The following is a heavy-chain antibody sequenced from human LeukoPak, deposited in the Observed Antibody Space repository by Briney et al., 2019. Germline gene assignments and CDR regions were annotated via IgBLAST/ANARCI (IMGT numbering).Heavy chain of an antibody. CDR2: IQPDGRQT. Sequence: GGSLRLSCVASGFPFGHDWMTWVRQAPGEGLEGVGNIQPDGRQTIYVDSVKGRFSISRDNPKTKLTLQMNSWEVKDPAVYYCARDTPISMAYGMDVWGQGNTVTVSS. J-gene: IGHJ6*02. D-gene: IGHD3-10*01. CDR3: ARDTPISMAYGMDV. CDR1: GFPFGHDW. V-gene: IGHV3-7*01.